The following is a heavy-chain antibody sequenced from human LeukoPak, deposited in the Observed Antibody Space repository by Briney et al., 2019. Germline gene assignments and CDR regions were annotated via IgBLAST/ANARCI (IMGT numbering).Heavy chain of an antibody. CDR1: GGSMRTYY. D-gene: IGHD4-17*01. Sequence: SETLSLTCSVSGGSMRTYYWGWVRQTPGKGLEFIGYISDTGSTNYNPSLKSRVTISVDTSKSLFSLGLTSATAADTAVYYCARDGDSGDFVGAFDVWGQGTLVTVSS. CDR3: ARDGDSGDFVGAFDV. CDR2: ISDTGST. J-gene: IGHJ3*01. V-gene: IGHV4-59*01.